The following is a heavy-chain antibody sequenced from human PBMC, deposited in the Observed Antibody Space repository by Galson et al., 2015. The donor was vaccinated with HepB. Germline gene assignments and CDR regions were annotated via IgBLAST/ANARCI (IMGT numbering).Heavy chain of an antibody. CDR2: ISGGGYRT. J-gene: IGHJ3*02. D-gene: IGHD3-22*01. V-gene: IGHV3-23*01. Sequence: SLRLSCAASGFTFSNFAMSWVRQAPGKGLEWVSGISGGGYRTDYADSVKGRFTISKDISKNTLYMQMNSLRAEDTAVYYCAKDDYYDSSVRRWDAFDIWGQGTMVTVSS. CDR3: AKDDYYDSSVRRWDAFDI. CDR1: GFTFSNFA.